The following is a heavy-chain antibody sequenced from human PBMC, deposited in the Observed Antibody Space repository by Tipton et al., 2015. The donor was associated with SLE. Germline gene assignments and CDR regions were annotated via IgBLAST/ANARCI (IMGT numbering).Heavy chain of an antibody. J-gene: IGHJ4*01. CDR3: AKCQRFLEWLLYFDN. V-gene: IGHV4-34*12. CDR1: GASFSDYY. CDR2: FIHSETT. Sequence: TLSLTCAVDGASFSDYYWMWVRQPPGTGLEWIGEFIHSETTNYNPSPKSRVTISVDTSKNQFSLKLSSVTAADTAVYYFAKCQRFLEWLLYFDNWCHGTLITFAS. D-gene: IGHD3-3*01.